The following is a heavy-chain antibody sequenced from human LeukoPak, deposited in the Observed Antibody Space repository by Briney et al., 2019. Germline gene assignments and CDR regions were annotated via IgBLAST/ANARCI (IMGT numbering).Heavy chain of an antibody. CDR2: IYYSGST. V-gene: IGHV4-59*08. CDR1: GGSISSYY. CDR3: ARQDLGGLHTHYYYYMDV. D-gene: IGHD3-16*01. J-gene: IGHJ6*03. Sequence: NPSETLSLTCTVSGGSISSYYWGWIRQPPGKGLEWIGEIYYSGSTNYNPSLKSRVTISVDTSKNQFSLKLSSVTAADTAVYYCARQDLGGLHTHYYYYMDVWGKGTTVTVSS.